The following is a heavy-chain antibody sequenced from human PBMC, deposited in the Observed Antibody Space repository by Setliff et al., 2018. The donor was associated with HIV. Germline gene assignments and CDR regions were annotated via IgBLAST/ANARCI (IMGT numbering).Heavy chain of an antibody. CDR2: IQQHGSEI. V-gene: IGHV3-7*05. CDR1: GYTFSSYW. D-gene: IGHD2-2*01. CDR3: ARLDCTSTSCYPAGISY. J-gene: IGHJ4*02. Sequence: HPGGSLKLSCAASGYTFSSYWMAWVRQCPGKGLEWVANIQQHGSEIHYVASVEGRFTISRDNAKNSLYLQMNSLRAEDTALYYCARLDCTSTSCYPAGISYWGQGILVTVSS.